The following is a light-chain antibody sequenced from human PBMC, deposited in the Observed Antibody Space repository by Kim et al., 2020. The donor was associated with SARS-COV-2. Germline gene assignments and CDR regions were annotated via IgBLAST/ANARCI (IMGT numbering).Light chain of an antibody. CDR3: QSWDSSTSYV. CDR2: QGN. CDR1: KLGDKY. V-gene: IGLV3-1*01. Sequence: SYELTQPPSVSVSPGQTASITCSGDKLGDKYACWYQQKPGQSPVLVIYQGNKRPSGIPERFSGSNSGNTVTLTISGTQAMDEADYYCQSWDSSTSYVFGT. J-gene: IGLJ1*01.